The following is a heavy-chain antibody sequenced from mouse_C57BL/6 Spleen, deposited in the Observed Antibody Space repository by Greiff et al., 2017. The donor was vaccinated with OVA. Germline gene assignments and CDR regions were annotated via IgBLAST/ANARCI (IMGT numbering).Heavy chain of an antibody. CDR2: IRNKANGYTT. CDR3: ARYNYGLAWFAY. D-gene: IGHD1-1*02. Sequence: EVKVVESGGGLVQPGGSLSLSCAASGFTFTDYYMSWVRQPPGKALEWLGFIRNKANGYTTEYSASVKGRFTISRDNSQSILYLQMNALRAEDSATYYCARYNYGLAWFAYWGQGTLVTVSA. J-gene: IGHJ3*01. V-gene: IGHV7-3*01. CDR1: GFTFTDYY.